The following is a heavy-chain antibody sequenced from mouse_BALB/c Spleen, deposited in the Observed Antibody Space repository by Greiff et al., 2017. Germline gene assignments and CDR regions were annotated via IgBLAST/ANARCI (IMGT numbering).Heavy chain of an antibody. D-gene: IGHD2-14*01. J-gene: IGHJ4*01. CDR3: ARYRYDDVYYAMDY. V-gene: IGHV5-17*02. CDR1: GFTFSSFG. Sequence: EVQRVESGGGLVQPGGSRKLSCAASGFTFSSFGMHWVRQAPEKGLEWVAYISSGSSTIYYADTVKGRFTISRDNPKNTLFLQMTSLRSEDTAMYYCARYRYDDVYYAMDYWGQGTSVTVSS. CDR2: ISSGSSTI.